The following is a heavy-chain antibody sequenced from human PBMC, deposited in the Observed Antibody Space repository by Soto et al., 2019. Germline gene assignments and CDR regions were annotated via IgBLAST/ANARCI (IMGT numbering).Heavy chain of an antibody. J-gene: IGHJ6*02. CDR2: IYHSGST. V-gene: IGHV4-30-2*01. Sequence: PSETLSLTCAVSGGSISGGGYSWSWIRQPPGKGLEWIGYIYHSGSTYYNPSLKSRVTISVDTSKNQFSLKLSSVTAADTAVYYCARVRRTAMVLSYYYGMDVWGQGTTVTVSS. CDR3: ARVRRTAMVLSYYYGMDV. CDR1: GGSISGGGYS. D-gene: IGHD5-18*01.